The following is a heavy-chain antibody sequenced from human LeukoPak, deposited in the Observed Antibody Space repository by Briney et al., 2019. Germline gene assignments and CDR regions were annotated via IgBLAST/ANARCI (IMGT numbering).Heavy chain of an antibody. CDR1: GFTFSRDS. CDR3: AKHVELITFGGVIVPAFDY. CDR2: INGGGSPI. J-gene: IGHJ4*02. D-gene: IGHD3-16*02. V-gene: IGHV3-48*01. Sequence: GGSLRLSCAASGFTFSRDSMNWVRQAPGKGLEWVSYINGGGSPIYYADSVRGRFTISRDNVKNSLYLQMNSLRAEDTAVYYCAKHVELITFGGVIVPAFDYWGQGTLVTVSS.